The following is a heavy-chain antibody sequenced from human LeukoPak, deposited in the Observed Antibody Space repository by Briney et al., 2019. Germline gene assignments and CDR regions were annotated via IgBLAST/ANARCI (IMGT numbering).Heavy chain of an antibody. J-gene: IGHJ3*02. V-gene: IGHV4-34*01. CDR1: GGSFSGYY. CDR3: ARAPLTVKDAFDI. D-gene: IGHD4-11*01. Sequence: PSETLSLTCAVYGGSFSGYYWSWIRQPPGKGLEWIGEINHSGSTNYNPSLKGRVTMSLDTSKNQFSLRLSSVTAADTAVYYCARAPLTVKDAFDIWGQGTMVTVSS. CDR2: INHSGST.